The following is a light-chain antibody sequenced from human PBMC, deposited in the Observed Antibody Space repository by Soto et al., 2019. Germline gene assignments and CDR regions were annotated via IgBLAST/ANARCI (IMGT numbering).Light chain of an antibody. CDR3: QQSYRSIS. CDR1: QSISAY. Sequence: DIQMTQSPSSLFASVGDRVTITCRASQSISAYLNWYQQRPGKAPSLLIYAATRLHSGVPSRFSGSVSGTDFTLTISSLQPEDFATYYCQQSYRSISFGQGTRLEMK. V-gene: IGKV1-39*01. J-gene: IGKJ5*01. CDR2: AAT.